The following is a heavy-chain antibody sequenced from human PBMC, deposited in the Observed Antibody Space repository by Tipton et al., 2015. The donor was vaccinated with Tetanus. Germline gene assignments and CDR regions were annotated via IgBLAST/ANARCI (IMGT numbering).Heavy chain of an antibody. J-gene: IGHJ4*02. CDR2: IYYSGST. CDR1: GGSISSYY. Sequence: TLSLTCTVSGGSISSYYWSWIRQPPGKGLEWIGYIYYSGSTNYNPSLKSRVTISVDTSKNQFSLKLSSVTAAGTAVYYCARDAGDSGYWGQGALVTVSS. CDR3: ARDAGDSGY. D-gene: IGHD2-21*02. V-gene: IGHV4-59*01.